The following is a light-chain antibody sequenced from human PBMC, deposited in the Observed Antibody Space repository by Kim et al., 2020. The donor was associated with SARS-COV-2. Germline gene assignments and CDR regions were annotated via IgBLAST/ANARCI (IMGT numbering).Light chain of an antibody. V-gene: IGKV1-9*01. CDR1: QGISSY. CDR3: QPLTSHPFT. J-gene: IGKJ4*01. Sequence: DIQLTQSPSFLSASVGDRVTITCRASQGISSYLAWYQQKPGKAPKLLIYAASTLQSGVPSRFSGSGSGTEFTLTISSLQPEDFATYYCQPLTSHPFTFGGLTTV. CDR2: AAS.